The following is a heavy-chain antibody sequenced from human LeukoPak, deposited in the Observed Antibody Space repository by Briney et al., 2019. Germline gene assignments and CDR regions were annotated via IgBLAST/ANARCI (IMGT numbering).Heavy chain of an antibody. J-gene: IGHJ4*02. D-gene: IGHD2-2*02. CDR2: ISYDGSNK. CDR3: ARARLGYCSSTSCYTDDIVRYYFDY. Sequence: PGRSLRLSCAASGFTFSSYAMHWVRQAPGKGLGWVAVISYDGSNKYYTDSVKGRFTISRDNSKNTLYLQMNSLRAEDTAVYYCARARLGYCSSTSCYTDDIVRYYFDYWGQGTLVTVSS. CDR1: GFTFSSYA. V-gene: IGHV3-30-3*01.